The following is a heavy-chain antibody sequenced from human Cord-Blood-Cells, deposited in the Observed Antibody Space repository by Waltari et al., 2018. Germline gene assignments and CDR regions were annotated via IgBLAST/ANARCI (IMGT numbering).Heavy chain of an antibody. J-gene: IGHJ4*02. CDR2: IIPIFGTA. CDR1: GGTFSSYA. V-gene: IGHV1-69*01. D-gene: IGHD7-27*01. Sequence: QVQLVQSGAEVKKPGSSVKVSCKASGGTFSSYAISWVRQAPGQGLEWTGGIIPIFGTANDAQKFQGSVTITADESTSTAYMELSSLRSEDTAVYYCARAHNWGSLYYFDYWGQGTLVTVSS. CDR3: ARAHNWGSLYYFDY.